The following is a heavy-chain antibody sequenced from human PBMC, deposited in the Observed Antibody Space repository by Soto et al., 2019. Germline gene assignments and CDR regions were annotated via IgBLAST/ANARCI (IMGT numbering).Heavy chain of an antibody. Sequence: ASVKVSCKASGYTFTSYAMHWVRQAPGQRLEWMGWINAGNGNTKYSQKFQGRVTITRDTSASTAYMELSSLRSEDTAVYYCAREGGVGYYYGSGSDAFDIWGQGTRVTVSS. CDR2: INAGNGNT. CDR1: GYTFTSYA. J-gene: IGHJ3*02. D-gene: IGHD3-10*01. V-gene: IGHV1-3*01. CDR3: AREGGVGYYYGSGSDAFDI.